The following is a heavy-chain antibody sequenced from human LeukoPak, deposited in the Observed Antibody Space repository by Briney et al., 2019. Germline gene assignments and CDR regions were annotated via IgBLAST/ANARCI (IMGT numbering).Heavy chain of an antibody. J-gene: IGHJ4*02. V-gene: IGHV3-64D*06. CDR2: ISGNGDSI. D-gene: IGHD2-2*01. CDR3: VKDRYCSSTTCYANFDS. CDR1: GFTFSSHA. Sequence: GGSLRLSCSASGFTFSSHAMHWVRQAPGKGLEYVSVISGNGDSIYYVDSVRGRFTISRDNSKNTLYLQMSSLRAEDTAVYYCVKDRYCSSTTCYANFDSWGQGTLVTVSS.